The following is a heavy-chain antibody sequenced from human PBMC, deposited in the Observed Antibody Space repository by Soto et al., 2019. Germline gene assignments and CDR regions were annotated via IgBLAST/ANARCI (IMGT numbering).Heavy chain of an antibody. Sequence: EVQVFESGGGLVQPGGSLRLSCAASGFSFSDYSMAWVRQTPEKGLEWVSGMSIGGEKTFYIDSVKGRFIVSRDSSRDTVYFQMNRLRVEDTAVFYCARWNGYGDLWGQGTLVTVPS. D-gene: IGHD1-1*01. CDR1: GFSFSDYS. J-gene: IGHJ4*02. V-gene: IGHV3-23*01. CDR2: MSIGGEKT. CDR3: ARWNGYGDL.